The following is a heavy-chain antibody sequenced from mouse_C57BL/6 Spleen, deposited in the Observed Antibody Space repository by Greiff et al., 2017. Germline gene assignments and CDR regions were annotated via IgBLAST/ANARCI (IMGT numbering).Heavy chain of an antibody. J-gene: IGHJ2*01. CDR2: IDPSDSYT. V-gene: IGHV1-50*01. CDR1: GYTFTSYW. CDR3: ARGSNYYFDY. D-gene: IGHD2-5*01. Sequence: QVQLQQSGAELVKPGASVKLSCKASGYTFTSYWMQWVKQRPGQGLEWIGEIDPSDSYTNYNQKFKVKATLTVDTSSSTAYMQLSSLTSEDSAVYYCARGSNYYFDYWGQGTTLTVSS.